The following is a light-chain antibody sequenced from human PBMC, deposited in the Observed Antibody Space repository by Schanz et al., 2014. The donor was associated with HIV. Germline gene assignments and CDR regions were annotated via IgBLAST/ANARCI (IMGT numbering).Light chain of an antibody. CDR1: SGTFVGMP. Sequence: NFMLTQPLSMSESPGKTVTISCTRSSGTFVGMPVQWYKQRPGSAPTVVIFDTNQRPSGVPDRFSGSIDGSSNSASLTISGLKSDDEADYYCQSSDASNPVVFGGGTKVTVL. V-gene: IGLV6-57*03. CDR3: QSSDASNPVV. CDR2: DTN. J-gene: IGLJ2*01.